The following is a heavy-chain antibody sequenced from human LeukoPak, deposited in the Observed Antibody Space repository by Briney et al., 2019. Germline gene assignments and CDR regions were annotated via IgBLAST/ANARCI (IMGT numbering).Heavy chain of an antibody. D-gene: IGHD6-13*01. CDR3: ASLWQQGNWFDP. CDR1: GYTFTDYY. Sequence: GASVKVSCKASGYTFTDYYLHWVRRAPGQGLEWMGRINPNSGGTNYAQKFQGRVTMTRDTSINTVYMELTRLRSDDTALYYCASLWQQGNWFDPWGQGTLVTVSS. V-gene: IGHV1-2*06. J-gene: IGHJ5*02. CDR2: INPNSGGT.